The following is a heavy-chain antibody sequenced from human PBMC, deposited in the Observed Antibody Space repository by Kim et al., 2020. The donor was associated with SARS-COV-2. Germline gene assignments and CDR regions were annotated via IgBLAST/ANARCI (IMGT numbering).Heavy chain of an antibody. CDR3: AKEDDYGDYVGAYYGMDV. J-gene: IGHJ6*02. Sequence: KGRFTISRDNSKNTLYLQMNSLRAEDTAVYYCAKEDDYGDYVGAYYGMDVWGQGTTVTVSS. D-gene: IGHD4-17*01. V-gene: IGHV3-23*01.